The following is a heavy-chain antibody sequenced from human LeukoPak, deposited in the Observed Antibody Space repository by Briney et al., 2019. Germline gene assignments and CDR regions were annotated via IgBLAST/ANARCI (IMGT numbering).Heavy chain of an antibody. CDR3: ARATYSSSRGYYYGMDV. J-gene: IGHJ6*01. D-gene: IGHD6-13*01. V-gene: IGHV3-33*08. CDR2: IWYDGSNK. CDR1: GFTFSSYA. Sequence: PGGSLRLSCAASGFTFSSYAMHWVRQAPGKGLEWVAVIWYDGSNKYYADSVKGRFTISRDNSKNTLYLQMNSLRAEDTAVYYCARATYSSSRGYYYGMDVWGQGTTVAVSS.